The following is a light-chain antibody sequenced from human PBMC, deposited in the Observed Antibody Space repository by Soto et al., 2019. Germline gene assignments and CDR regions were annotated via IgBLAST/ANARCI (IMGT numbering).Light chain of an antibody. Sequence: EIVLTQSPGTLSLSPGERATLSCRASQSVGSSYLTWYQQKPGQAPRLLIYDVSIRATGIPDRFSGSGSGTDFTLTISRLEPEDCAVYYCQQYVSSPFTFGPGTKVYIK. V-gene: IGKV3-20*01. CDR1: QSVGSSY. CDR3: QQYVSSPFT. CDR2: DVS. J-gene: IGKJ3*01.